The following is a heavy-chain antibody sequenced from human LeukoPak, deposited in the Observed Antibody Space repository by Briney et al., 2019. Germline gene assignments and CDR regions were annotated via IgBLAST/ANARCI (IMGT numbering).Heavy chain of an antibody. CDR2: ISSSSSYI. D-gene: IGHD6-13*01. V-gene: IGHV3-21*01. J-gene: IGHJ5*02. CDR3: ARESSVAEFDP. Sequence: GGSLRLSCAASGFTFSSYSMNWVRQAPGKGLEWVSSISSSSSYIYYADSVKGRFTISRDNAKNSLYLQMNSLRAEDTAVYYCARESSVAEFDPWGQGTLVTVSS. CDR1: GFTFSSYS.